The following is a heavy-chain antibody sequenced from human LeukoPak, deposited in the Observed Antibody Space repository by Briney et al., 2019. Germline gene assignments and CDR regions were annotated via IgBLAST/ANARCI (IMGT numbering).Heavy chain of an antibody. CDR1: GFTFSSYS. V-gene: IGHV3-33*08. CDR3: ARDQALGGGYYYGMDV. D-gene: IGHD2-15*01. CDR2: IWYDGSNK. J-gene: IGHJ6*02. Sequence: LRLSCAASGFTFSSYSMNWVRQAPGKGLEWVAVIWYDGSNKYYADSVKGRFTISRDNSKNTLYLQMNSLRAEDTAVYYCARDQALGGGYYYGMDVWGQGTTVTVSS.